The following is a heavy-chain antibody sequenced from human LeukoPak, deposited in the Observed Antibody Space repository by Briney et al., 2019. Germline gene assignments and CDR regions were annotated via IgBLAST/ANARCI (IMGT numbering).Heavy chain of an antibody. Sequence: GGSLRLSCAASGFTFSNYWMHWGRQAPGKGLGWGSRIKNDGSSTNYADFVKGRFTISRDNAKSTPYMQMNSLRVEDTAVYFCAKTPLSYDSSGYSDFDYWGQGTLVTVSS. CDR2: IKNDGSST. CDR1: GFTFSNYW. V-gene: IGHV3-74*01. J-gene: IGHJ4*02. CDR3: AKTPLSYDSSGYSDFDY. D-gene: IGHD3-22*01.